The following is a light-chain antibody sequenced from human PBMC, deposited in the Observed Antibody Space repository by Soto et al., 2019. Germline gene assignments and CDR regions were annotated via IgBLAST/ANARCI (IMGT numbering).Light chain of an antibody. CDR2: SDS. Sequence: SYELTQPHSVSVAPAQMARITCGGNNIGSKAVHWYQQKPGQDPVLVIDSDSNRRPGIPGSFSGSNPGNTATLTLSRIEAEDEADYYCYVWDRGSDTQGVFGGGTKLTVL. CDR3: YVWDRGSDTQGV. J-gene: IGLJ3*02. CDR1: NIGSKA. V-gene: IGLV3-12*02.